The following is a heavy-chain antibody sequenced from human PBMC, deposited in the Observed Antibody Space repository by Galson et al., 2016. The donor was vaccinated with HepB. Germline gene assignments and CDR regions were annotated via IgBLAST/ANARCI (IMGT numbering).Heavy chain of an antibody. CDR1: GFTFDKYG. D-gene: IGHD6-19*01. V-gene: IGHV3-23*01. Sequence: FLRLPCAASGFTFDKYGLTWFRQAPGNGLEWVSTICGRRGDMDDADSVKGRFTISRDDSKNTLYLHMNSLRVEDTAIYYFAIDPSQWHDLLFGNWAQGTLVTVSA. CDR3: AIDPSQWHDLLFGN. J-gene: IGHJ4*02. CDR2: ICGRRGDM.